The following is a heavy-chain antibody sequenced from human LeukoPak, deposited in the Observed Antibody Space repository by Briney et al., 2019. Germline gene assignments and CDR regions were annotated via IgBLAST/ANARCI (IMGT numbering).Heavy chain of an antibody. CDR2: ISTDGSYK. J-gene: IGHJ2*01. CDR3: ARSLIPGRWYFDL. CDR1: GFTFSSFP. V-gene: IGHV3-30*04. D-gene: IGHD3-16*01. Sequence: GKSLRLSCAASGFTFSSFPFHWVRQAPGKGLEWVAAISTDGSYKYHGDSVKGRFTISRDNPMNTLYLQMNGLRPDDTAVYYCARSLIPGRWYFDLWGRGTLVTVSS.